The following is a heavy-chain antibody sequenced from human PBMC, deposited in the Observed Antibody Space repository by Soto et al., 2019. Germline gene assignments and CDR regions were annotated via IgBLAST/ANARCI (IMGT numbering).Heavy chain of an antibody. CDR1: GYSSTSYW. CDR3: ARLFCSWSYYHYHSGMDV. Sequence: PGESLKVPWNGSGYSSTSYWIGCWRQMPGKGLEWMGILYPGDSDTRYSPSLQGQVTISADKSISTAYLQWSSLKASNTAMYYCARLFCSWSYYHYHSGMDVWGQGTFVTVS. CDR2: LYPGDSDT. V-gene: IGHV5-51*01. D-gene: IGHD3-10*02. J-gene: IGHJ6*02.